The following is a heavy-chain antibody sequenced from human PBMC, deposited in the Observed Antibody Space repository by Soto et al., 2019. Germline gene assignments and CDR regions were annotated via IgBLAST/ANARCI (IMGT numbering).Heavy chain of an antibody. Sequence: GGSLRLSCAASGFFFSAYAMTWARRAPGKGLEWVSSISGSGANSYYEDSVKGRFTISRDNSKNTLYLQMNSLRAEDTAVYYCANWVEGSHVYFDYCGRGTLVTVSS. D-gene: IGHD6-13*01. J-gene: IGHJ4*02. CDR1: GFFFSAYA. CDR2: ISGSGANS. V-gene: IGHV3-23*01. CDR3: ANWVEGSHVYFDY.